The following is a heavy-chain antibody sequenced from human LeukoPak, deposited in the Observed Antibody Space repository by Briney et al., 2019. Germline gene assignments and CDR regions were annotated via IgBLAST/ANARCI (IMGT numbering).Heavy chain of an antibody. J-gene: IGHJ4*02. CDR1: GFTFRSYG. CDR2: ISYDGSNK. V-gene: IGHV3-30*18. D-gene: IGHD1-26*01. Sequence: GRSLRLSCVVSGFTFRSYGMHWVRQAPGKGLEWVAVISYDGSNKYYADSVKGRFTISRDNSKNTLYLQMNSLRAEDTAVYYRAKGELGELLGLGDYWGQGTLVTVSS. CDR3: AKGELGELLGLGDY.